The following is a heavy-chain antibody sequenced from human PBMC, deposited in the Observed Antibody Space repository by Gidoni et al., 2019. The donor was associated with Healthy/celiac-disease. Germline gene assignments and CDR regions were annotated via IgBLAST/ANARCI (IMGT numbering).Heavy chain of an antibody. D-gene: IGHD1-1*01. J-gene: IGHJ5*02. V-gene: IGHV3-11*01. CDR3: ARDDGPLELERLSFVWFDP. Sequence: GLSWVSYISSSGSTIYYADSVKGRFTISRDNAKNSLYLQMNSLRAEDTAVYYCARDDGPLELERLSFVWFDPWGQGTLVTVSS. CDR2: ISSSGSTI.